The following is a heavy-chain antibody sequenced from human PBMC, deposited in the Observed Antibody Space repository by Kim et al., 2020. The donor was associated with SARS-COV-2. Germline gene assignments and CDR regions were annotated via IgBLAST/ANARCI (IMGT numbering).Heavy chain of an antibody. CDR2: ISYDGSNK. J-gene: IGHJ4*02. CDR3: AKTPGSGSYYSTFCDY. Sequence: GGSLRLSCAASGFTFSSYGMHWVRQAPGKGLEWVAVISYDGSNKYYADSVKGRFTISRDNSKNTLYLQMNSLRAEDTAVYYCAKTPGSGSYYSTFCDYWGQGTLVTVSS. CDR1: GFTFSSYG. D-gene: IGHD1-26*01. V-gene: IGHV3-30*18.